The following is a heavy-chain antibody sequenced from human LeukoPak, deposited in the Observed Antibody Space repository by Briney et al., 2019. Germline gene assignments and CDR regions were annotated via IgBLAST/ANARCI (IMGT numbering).Heavy chain of an antibody. V-gene: IGHV3-74*01. J-gene: IGHJ1*01. CDR1: GFTFSSYW. CDR3: AITVDCRATTDCYSYFHH. D-gene: IGHD2-21*02. CDR2: IHKDGSDT. Sequence: GGSLRLSCAASGFTFSSYWMHWVRQAPGKGLEWVSRIHKDGSDTSYVDSVKGRFTISRDNAKDTLYLQVNSLRAEDTAVYYCAITVDCRATTDCYSYFHHWGQGTLVTVSS.